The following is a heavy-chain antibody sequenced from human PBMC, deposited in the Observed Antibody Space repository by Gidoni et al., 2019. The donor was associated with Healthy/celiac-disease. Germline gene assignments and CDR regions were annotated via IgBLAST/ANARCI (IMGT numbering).Heavy chain of an antibody. J-gene: IGHJ5*02. CDR2: IYYSGST. CDR1: GGSISSYY. V-gene: IGHV4-59*01. D-gene: IGHD3-16*01. Sequence: QVQLQESGPGLVKPSETLSLTCTVSGGSISSYYWSWIRQPPGKGLEWIGYIYYSGSTNYNPSLKSRVTISVDTSKNQFSLKLSSVTAADTAVYYCARDLRGGFGWFDPWGQGTLVTVSS. CDR3: ARDLRGGFGWFDP.